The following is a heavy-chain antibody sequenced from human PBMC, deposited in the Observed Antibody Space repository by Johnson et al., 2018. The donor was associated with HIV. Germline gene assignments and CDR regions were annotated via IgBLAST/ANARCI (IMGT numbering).Heavy chain of an antibody. Sequence: VQLVESGGGVVQPGRSLRLSCAASGFTFSSYGMLWVRQASGKGLEWVGHIRSKGNNYATAYAASVKGRFTISRDDSQNTAYLQMNRLKTEDTAVYYCTKLVGYCSGGGCYTPGDIWGQGTMVTVSS. D-gene: IGHD2-15*01. CDR1: GFTFSSYG. V-gene: IGHV3-73*01. CDR2: IRSKGNNYAT. J-gene: IGHJ3*02. CDR3: TKLVGYCSGGGCYTPGDI.